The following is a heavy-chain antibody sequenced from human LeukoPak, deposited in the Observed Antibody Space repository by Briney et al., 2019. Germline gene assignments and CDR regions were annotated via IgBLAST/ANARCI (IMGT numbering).Heavy chain of an antibody. Sequence: PSGTLSLTCAVSGGSISSRNWWSWVRQPPGKGLEWIGEVYHSGSTNYNPSLKTRVTISVDKSKNQFSLKLSPVTAADTAVYYCARDRHSCSGGSCNPYYYYYYMDVWGKGTTVTISS. CDR2: VYHSGST. CDR3: ARDRHSCSGGSCNPYYYYYYMDV. CDR1: GGSISSRNW. V-gene: IGHV4-4*02. J-gene: IGHJ6*03. D-gene: IGHD2-15*01.